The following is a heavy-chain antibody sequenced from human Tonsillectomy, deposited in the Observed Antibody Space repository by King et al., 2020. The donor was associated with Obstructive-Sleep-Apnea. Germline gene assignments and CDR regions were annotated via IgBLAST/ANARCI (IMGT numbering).Heavy chain of an antibody. CDR2: IRYDGTNR. CDR1: GFIFSNYG. D-gene: IGHD6-25*01. J-gene: IGHJ4*02. Sequence: VQLVESGGGVVQPGGSLRLSCTASGFIFSNYGMHWVRQAPGKGLEWVAFIRYDGTNRYYADSVKGRFTISRDNSKNTLYLQMSSLRAEDTAIYYCGKAVGDVYSSACPDNWGKGNLVSVSS. V-gene: IGHV3-30*02. CDR3: GKAVGDVYSSACPDN.